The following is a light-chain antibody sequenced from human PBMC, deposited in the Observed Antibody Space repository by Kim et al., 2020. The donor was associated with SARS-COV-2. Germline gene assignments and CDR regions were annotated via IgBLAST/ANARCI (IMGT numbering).Light chain of an antibody. J-gene: IGKJ4*01. Sequence: DIQMTQSPSSLSASVGDRVTITCQASQDISNYLNWYQQKPGKAPKLLIYDASNLETGVPSRFSGSGSGTDFTFTISSLQPEDIATYYCQQYDNLPHTFGGWIKVDIK. CDR1: QDISNY. CDR2: DAS. CDR3: QQYDNLPHT. V-gene: IGKV1-33*01.